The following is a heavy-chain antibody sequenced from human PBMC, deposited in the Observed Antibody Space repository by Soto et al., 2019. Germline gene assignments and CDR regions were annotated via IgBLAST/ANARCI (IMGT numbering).Heavy chain of an antibody. D-gene: IGHD3-3*01. CDR1: GFTFGDYA. J-gene: IGHJ6*02. CDR2: IRSKAYGGTT. CDR3: TRSRVLEWLSPYPYYYYGMDV. Sequence: GGSLRLSCTASGFTFGDYAMSWVRQAPGKGLEWVGFIRSKAYGGTTEYAASVKGRFTISRDDSKSIAYLQMNSLKTEDTAVYYCTRSRVLEWLSPYPYYYYGMDVWGQGTTVTVSS. V-gene: IGHV3-49*04.